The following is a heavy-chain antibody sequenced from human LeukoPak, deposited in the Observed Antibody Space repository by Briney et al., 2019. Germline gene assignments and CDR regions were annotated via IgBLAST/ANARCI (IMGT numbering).Heavy chain of an antibody. CDR1: GGSIGNGDYY. CDR3: ARGPLAPRSAYYYGGASAFDI. D-gene: IGHD3-22*01. J-gene: IGHJ3*02. CDR2: INHSGST. V-gene: IGHV4-34*01. Sequence: PSETLSLTCTVSGGSIGNGDYYWSWIRQPPGKGLEWIGEINHSGSTNYNPSLKSRVTISVDTSKNQFSLKLSSVTAADTAVYYCARGPLAPRSAYYYGGASAFDIWGQGTMVTVSS.